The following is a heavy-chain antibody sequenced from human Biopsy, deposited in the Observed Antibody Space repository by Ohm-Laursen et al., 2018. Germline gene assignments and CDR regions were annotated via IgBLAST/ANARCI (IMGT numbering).Heavy chain of an antibody. Sequence: ASVKVSCKASGYIFTSFGVSWVRQAPGHGLEWMGGVSTYTGNTDYEQKFQGRVTMTTDTSANTAYMELRSLRSDDTAVYFCARVLEGGLLDYWGQGILVTVSS. CDR1: GYIFTSFG. D-gene: IGHD3-16*01. CDR2: VSTYTGNT. J-gene: IGHJ4*02. CDR3: ARVLEGGLLDY. V-gene: IGHV1-18*01.